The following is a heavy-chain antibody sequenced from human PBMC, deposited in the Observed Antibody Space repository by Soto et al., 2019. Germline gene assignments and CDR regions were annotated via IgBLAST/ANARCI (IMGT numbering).Heavy chain of an antibody. CDR2: INMDGSST. J-gene: IGHJ4*02. V-gene: IGHV3-74*01. CDR3: ARGPRGLYNNDY. D-gene: IGHD1-1*01. CDR1: GFTFIGDW. Sequence: GGSLRLSCAASGFTFIGDWMHWVLQAAGKGLVWVSRINMDGSSTNYADSVKGRFTISRDNAKNTLYLQMNSLRVDDTAVYYCARGPRGLYNNDYWGKGDLVTVS.